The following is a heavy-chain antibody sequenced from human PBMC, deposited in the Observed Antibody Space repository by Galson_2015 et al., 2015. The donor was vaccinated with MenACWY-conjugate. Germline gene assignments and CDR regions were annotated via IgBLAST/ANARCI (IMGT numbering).Heavy chain of an antibody. J-gene: IGHJ3*02. CDR3: ARDSWVTTSTDVFDI. D-gene: IGHD4-17*01. Sequence: SLRLSCAASGFTFSSYTMHWVRQAPGKGLEWISYISSSGSTIYYADSVKGRFTISRDNAKNSLYLQMNSLRAEDTAVYYCARDSWVTTSTDVFDIWGQGTMVTVSS. V-gene: IGHV3-48*03. CDR2: ISSSGSTI. CDR1: GFTFSSYT.